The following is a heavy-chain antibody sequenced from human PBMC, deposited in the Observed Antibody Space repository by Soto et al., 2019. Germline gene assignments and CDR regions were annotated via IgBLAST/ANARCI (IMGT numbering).Heavy chain of an antibody. CDR3: ARGPEYCISTSCSAGADAFDI. Sequence: QVQLVQSGAEVKKPGASVKVSCKASGYTFTSYDINWVRQATGQGLEWMGWMNPNSGNTGYAQKFQGRGTMTRNTSISTAYMELSSLRSEDTALYYCARGPEYCISTSCSAGADAFDICGQGTMVTVSS. CDR2: MNPNSGNT. J-gene: IGHJ3*02. CDR1: GYTFTSYD. V-gene: IGHV1-8*01. D-gene: IGHD2-2*01.